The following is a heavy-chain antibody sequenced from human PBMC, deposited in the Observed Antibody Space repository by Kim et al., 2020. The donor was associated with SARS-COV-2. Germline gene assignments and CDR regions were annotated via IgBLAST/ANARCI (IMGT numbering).Heavy chain of an antibody. CDR1: GYTFINYY. CDR3: ARDEVAVAGGGNFDY. Sequence: ASVKVSCKASGYTFINYYMHWVRQAPGQGLEWMGIINPSGGSTSYAQKFQGRVTMTSDTSTSTVYMDLSSLTSEDTAVYYCARDEVAVAGGGNFDYWGQG. D-gene: IGHD6-19*01. V-gene: IGHV1-46*01. J-gene: IGHJ4*02. CDR2: INPSGGST.